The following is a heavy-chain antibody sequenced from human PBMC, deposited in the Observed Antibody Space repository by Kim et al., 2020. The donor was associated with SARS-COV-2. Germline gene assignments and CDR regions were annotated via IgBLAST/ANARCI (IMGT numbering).Heavy chain of an antibody. D-gene: IGHD6-19*01. CDR1: GFTFSSYG. J-gene: IGHJ6*02. Sequence: GGSLRLSCAASGFTFSSYGMHWVRQAPGKVLEWVAVISYDGSNKYYADSVKGRFTISRDNSKNTLYLQMNSLRAEDTAVYYCAKVGFSSGWGDYGMDVWGQGTTVTVSS. V-gene: IGHV3-30*18. CDR2: ISYDGSNK. CDR3: AKVGFSSGWGDYGMDV.